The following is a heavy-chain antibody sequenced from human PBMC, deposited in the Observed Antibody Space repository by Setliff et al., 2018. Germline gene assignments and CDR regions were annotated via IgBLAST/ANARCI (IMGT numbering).Heavy chain of an antibody. CDR2: IYSSGST. CDR1: GDSISSYY. Sequence: LSLTCTVSGDSISSYYWSWIRQPAGKGLEWIGRIYSSGSTNFNPSLKSRVTMSMDTSRNQFSLKLSSVTAADTAIYYCARGKLRLGQLSLFYGFDIWGQGTMVTVSS. D-gene: IGHD3-16*02. V-gene: IGHV4-4*07. J-gene: IGHJ3*02. CDR3: ARGKLRLGQLSLFYGFDI.